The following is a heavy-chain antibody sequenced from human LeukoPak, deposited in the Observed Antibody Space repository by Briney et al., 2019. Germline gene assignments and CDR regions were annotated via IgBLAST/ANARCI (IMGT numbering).Heavy chain of an antibody. CDR3: ARDYKPYYYYYMDV. CDR2: INPNSGGT. D-gene: IGHD3-10*01. Sequence: ASVKVSCKASGYTFTGYYMHWVRQAPGQGLEWMGWINPNSGGTNYAQKFQGRATMTRDTSISTAYMELSRLRSDDTAVYYCARDYKPYYYYYMDVWGKGTTVTVSS. CDR1: GYTFTGYY. J-gene: IGHJ6*03. V-gene: IGHV1-2*02.